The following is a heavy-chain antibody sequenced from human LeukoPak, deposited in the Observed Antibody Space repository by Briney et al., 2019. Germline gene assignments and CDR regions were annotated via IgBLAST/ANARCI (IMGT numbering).Heavy chain of an antibody. D-gene: IGHD2-2*01. J-gene: IGHJ3*02. V-gene: IGHV3-30-3*01. Sequence: GGSLRLSCAVSGFTFSRHDMNWVRQAPGKGLECVALISSDGSNKYYADSVKGRFTISRDNSKNTLYMQMNSLRAEDTAVYYCARAPEYRPGIDIWGQGTTVTVSS. CDR1: GFTFSRHD. CDR3: ARAPEYRPGIDI. CDR2: ISSDGSNK.